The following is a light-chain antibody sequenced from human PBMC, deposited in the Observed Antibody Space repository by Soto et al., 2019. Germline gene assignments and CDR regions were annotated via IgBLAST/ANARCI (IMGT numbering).Light chain of an antibody. CDR3: QQYGSSPET. J-gene: IGKJ1*01. Sequence: EIVLTQSPGTLSLSPGARATLSCRASQTVTSGYLAWYHHKPGQPPRLLIYDASSRATGIPDRFSGRGSGTDFTLTISSLEPDDFALYYCQQYGSSPETFGQGTKVDIK. V-gene: IGKV3-20*01. CDR1: QTVTSGY. CDR2: DAS.